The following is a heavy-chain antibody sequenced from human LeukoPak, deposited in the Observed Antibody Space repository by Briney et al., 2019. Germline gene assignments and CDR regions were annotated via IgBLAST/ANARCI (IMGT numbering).Heavy chain of an antibody. V-gene: IGHV3-30-3*01. J-gene: IGHJ5*01. CDR3: ARIAS. CDR1: GFTFSSYA. Sequence: PGRSLRLSCAASGFTFSSYAMNWVRQAPGKGLEWVAVISYDGGNKYYVDSVKGRFTISRDNSRNTLYLQMDSLRAEDTAVYYCARIASWGQGTLVTVSS. CDR2: ISYDGGNK.